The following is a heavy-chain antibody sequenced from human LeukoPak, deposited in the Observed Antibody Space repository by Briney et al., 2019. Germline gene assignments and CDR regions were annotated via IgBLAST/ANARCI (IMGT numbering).Heavy chain of an antibody. Sequence: SETLSLTCTVAGGSISIYYCSWVRQPPGKGREWIGYIYYSGSTNYNPSLKSRVTISVDTSKNQFSLKLSSVTAADTAVYYCARHVIGGDAHNYFDYWGQGTLVTVSS. CDR2: IYYSGST. D-gene: IGHD2-21*02. V-gene: IGHV4-59*08. J-gene: IGHJ4*02. CDR3: ARHVIGGDAHNYFDY. CDR1: GGSISIYY.